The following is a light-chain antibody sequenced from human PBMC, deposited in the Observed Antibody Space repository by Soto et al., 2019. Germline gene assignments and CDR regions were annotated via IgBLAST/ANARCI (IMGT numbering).Light chain of an antibody. CDR1: QSVSSN. CDR3: QQYNNRHPFT. CDR2: GAS. V-gene: IGKV3-15*01. Sequence: EIVMTQSPATLSVSPGERATLSCRASQSVSSNLAWYQQKPGQAPRLLIYGASTRATGIPARFSGSGSGTEFTLTNSSLQSEDFAVYYCQQYNNRHPFTFGPGTKVDIK. J-gene: IGKJ3*01.